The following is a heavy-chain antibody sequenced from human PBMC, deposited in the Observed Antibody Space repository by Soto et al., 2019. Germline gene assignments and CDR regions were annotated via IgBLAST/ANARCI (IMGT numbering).Heavy chain of an antibody. D-gene: IGHD3-3*01. V-gene: IGHV3-23*01. CDR2: ISGSGDNT. CDR1: GFSFSDYA. Sequence: EVQLLESGGGLVQPGGSLRLSCKASGFSFSDYAMTWVRQAPGKGLEWVSVISGSGDNTFYAASVKGRFAISRDNSKNVLYLLMNSLSADDAAVYFCAKGRAITVYGVDILFDYWGLGTLVTVSS. J-gene: IGHJ4*01. CDR3: AKGRAITVYGVDILFDY.